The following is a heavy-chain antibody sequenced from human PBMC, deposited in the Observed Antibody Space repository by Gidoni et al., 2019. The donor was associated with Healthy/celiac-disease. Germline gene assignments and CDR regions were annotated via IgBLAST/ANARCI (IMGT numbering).Heavy chain of an antibody. CDR3: ANIVVVPAATRDYYYYMDV. CDR2: IIPIFGTA. CDR1: GGTFSSYA. V-gene: IGHV1-69*01. D-gene: IGHD2-2*01. J-gene: IGHJ6*03. Sequence: QVQLVQSGAEVKKPGSSVKVSCKASGGTFSSYAISWVRQAPGQGLEWMGGIIPIFGTANYAQKFQGRVTITADESTSTAYMELSSLRSEDTAVYYCANIVVVPAATRDYYYYMDVWGKGTTVTVSS.